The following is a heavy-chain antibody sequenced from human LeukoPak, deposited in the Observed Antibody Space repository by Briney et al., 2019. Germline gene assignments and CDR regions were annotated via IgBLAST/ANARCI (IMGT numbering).Heavy chain of an antibody. Sequence: PGGSLRLSCAASGFTLSSYSMTWVRQAPGKGLEWVSSISSSSSYIYYADSVKGRFTISRDNAKNSLYLQMNSLRAEDTAVYYCARDLRLAFCSGGSCGYYGMDVWGQGTTVTVSS. D-gene: IGHD2-15*01. V-gene: IGHV3-21*01. J-gene: IGHJ6*02. CDR3: ARDLRLAFCSGGSCGYYGMDV. CDR1: GFTLSSYS. CDR2: ISSSSSYI.